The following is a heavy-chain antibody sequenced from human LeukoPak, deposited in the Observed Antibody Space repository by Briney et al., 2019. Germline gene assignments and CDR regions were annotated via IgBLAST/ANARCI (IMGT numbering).Heavy chain of an antibody. CDR3: ARVITGIVVVPAAKARGAFDI. D-gene: IGHD2-2*01. J-gene: IGHJ3*02. CDR2: ISYDGNNK. Sequence: GGSLRLSCAASGFTFNNYGMHWVRQAPGKGLEWVAVISYDGNNKYYADSVKGRFTISRDNSKNTLYLQMNSLRAEDTAVYYCARVITGIVVVPAAKARGAFDIWGQGTMVTVSS. CDR1: GFTFNNYG. V-gene: IGHV3-30*03.